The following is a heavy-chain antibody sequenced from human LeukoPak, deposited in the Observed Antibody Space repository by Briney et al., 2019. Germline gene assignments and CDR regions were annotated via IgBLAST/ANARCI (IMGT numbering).Heavy chain of an antibody. V-gene: IGHV3-23*01. Sequence: GGSLRLSCAPSGVPFSNYFVTWVRQAPGKALEWVSSISGSGDSTYYADSVKGRFTISRDNSKNTLYLQMNSLRVEDTAIYYCAKYGAPGWSGYLDYWGQGTLVTVSS. CDR2: ISGSGDST. CDR3: AKYGAPGWSGYLDY. D-gene: IGHD4/OR15-4a*01. CDR1: GVPFSNYF. J-gene: IGHJ4*02.